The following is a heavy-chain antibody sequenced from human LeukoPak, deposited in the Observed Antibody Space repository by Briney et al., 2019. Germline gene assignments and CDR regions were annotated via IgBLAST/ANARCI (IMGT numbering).Heavy chain of an antibody. CDR3: AKTGGLNTAMSYYYYYMDV. J-gene: IGHJ6*03. CDR2: IRYDGSNK. CDR1: GFTFSSYG. D-gene: IGHD5-18*01. Sequence: GGSLRLSCAASGFTFSSYGMHWVRQAPGKGLEWVAFIRYDGSNKYYADSVKGRFTISRDNSKNTLYLQMNSLRAEDTAVYYCAKTGGLNTAMSYYYYYMDVWGKGTTVTISS. V-gene: IGHV3-30*02.